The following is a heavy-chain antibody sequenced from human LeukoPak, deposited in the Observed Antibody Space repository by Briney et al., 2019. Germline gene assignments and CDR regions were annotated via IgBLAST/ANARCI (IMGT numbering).Heavy chain of an antibody. J-gene: IGHJ6*03. Sequence: ASVKVSCKASGYTFTSYDINWVRQATGQGLEWMGWMNPNSGNTGYAQKFQGRVTMTRNTSISTAYMELSSLRSEDTAAYYCARVTYYDFWSGYPTYYYYYYMDVWGKGTTVTVSS. V-gene: IGHV1-8*01. CDR1: GYTFTSYD. CDR2: MNPNSGNT. D-gene: IGHD3-3*01. CDR3: ARVTYYDFWSGYPTYYYYYYMDV.